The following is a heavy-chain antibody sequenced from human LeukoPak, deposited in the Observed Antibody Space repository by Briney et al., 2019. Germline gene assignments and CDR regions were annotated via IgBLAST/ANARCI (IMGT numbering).Heavy chain of an antibody. J-gene: IGHJ6*02. V-gene: IGHV1-2*02. D-gene: IGHD3-10*01. CDR2: VNPNSGGT. CDR1: GYSFTGYY. Sequence: ASVTFSCKASGYSFTGYYMHWVRQAPGQGLEWMGWVNPNSGGTNYAQKFQGRVTLTRDTCISTAYMELSRLRSHDTAVYFCARASCPLSLTGYYYYGMDVWGQGTTVTISS. CDR3: ARASCPLSLTGYYYYGMDV.